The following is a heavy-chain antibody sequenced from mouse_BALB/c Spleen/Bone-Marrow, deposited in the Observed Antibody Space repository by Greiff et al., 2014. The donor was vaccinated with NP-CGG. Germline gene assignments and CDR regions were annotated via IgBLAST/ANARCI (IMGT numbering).Heavy chain of an antibody. CDR3: ARERDYDYAYAMDY. J-gene: IGHJ4*01. CDR2: IDPANGNT. Sequence: VQLKQSGAELVKPGASVKLSCTASGFNIKDSYMHWVKQRPEQGLEWIGRIDPANGNTKFDPKFQGKATITADKSSNTAYLQLSSMTSEDTAVHYCARERDYDYAYAMDYWGQGTSVTVSS. CDR1: GFNIKDSY. D-gene: IGHD2-4*01. V-gene: IGHV14-3*02.